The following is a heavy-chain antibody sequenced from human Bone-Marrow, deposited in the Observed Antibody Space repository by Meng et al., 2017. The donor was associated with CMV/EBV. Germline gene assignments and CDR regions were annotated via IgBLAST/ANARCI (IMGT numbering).Heavy chain of an antibody. CDR3: AARYHDY. Sequence: GESMRLSCAASGFTLSSYGMHWVRQAPGKGLEWVAFIRYDGSNKYYADSVKGRFTISRDNCKNTLYLQMNSLRSEDTAVYYCAARYHDYWGQGARVTCYS. CDR1: GFTLSSYG. D-gene: IGHD3-9*01. J-gene: IGHJ4*02. CDR2: IRYDGSNK. V-gene: IGHV3-30*02.